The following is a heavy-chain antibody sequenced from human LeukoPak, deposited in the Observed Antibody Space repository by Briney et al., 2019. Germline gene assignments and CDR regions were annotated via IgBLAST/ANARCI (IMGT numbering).Heavy chain of an antibody. J-gene: IGHJ4*02. CDR1: GYTFTSYG. Sequence: ASVKVSCKTSGYTFTSYGISWVRQAPGQGLEWMGWISVYNGNTKYAQKLQGRVSLTTDTSTSTAYLELRSLRSDDTAVYFCARGVPAARVESYYFDYWGQGTLVTVSS. D-gene: IGHD2-2*01. CDR2: ISVYNGNT. V-gene: IGHV1-18*01. CDR3: ARGVPAARVESYYFDY.